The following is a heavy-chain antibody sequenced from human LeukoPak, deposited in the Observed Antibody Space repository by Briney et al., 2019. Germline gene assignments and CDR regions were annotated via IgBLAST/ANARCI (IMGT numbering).Heavy chain of an antibody. V-gene: IGHV4-61*08. D-gene: IGHD3-10*01. Sequence: SETLSLTCAVSGGSISSGGYYWSWIRQPPGKGLEWIGEIYHSGSTNYNPSLKSRVTISVDTSKNQFSLKLSSVTAADTAVYYCARHGTRYGSGSYYFDYWGQGTLVTVSS. J-gene: IGHJ4*02. CDR1: GGSISSGGYY. CDR2: IYHSGST. CDR3: ARHGTRYGSGSYYFDY.